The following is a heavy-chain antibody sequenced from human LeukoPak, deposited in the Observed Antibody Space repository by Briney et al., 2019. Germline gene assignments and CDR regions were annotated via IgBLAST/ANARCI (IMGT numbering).Heavy chain of an antibody. CDR1: GFTFTSYS. Sequence: LRLFCAASGFTFTSYSMNWVRHAPGKGLEWVSGTRSTGVNTLYADSVKGRFTVSRDNSKNTLSLQMNSLRAENTAVYYCAKDPGVVPAHYFDYWGQGTLVTVSS. D-gene: IGHD2-2*01. CDR3: AKDPGVVPAHYFDY. V-gene: IGHV3-23*01. CDR2: TRSTGVNT. J-gene: IGHJ4*02.